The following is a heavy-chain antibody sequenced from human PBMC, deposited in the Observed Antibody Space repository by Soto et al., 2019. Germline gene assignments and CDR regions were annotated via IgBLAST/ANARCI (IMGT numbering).Heavy chain of an antibody. CDR2: ISRSSSNI. CDR1: GFTFSSYS. J-gene: IGHJ4*02. CDR3: ARAGTSLGYCSSTSCSEFDY. Sequence: EVQLVESGVALVQPGGSLRLSCAASGFTFSSYSMNWVRQAPGKGLQWVSYISRSSSNIYYADSVKGRFTISRDNAKNSLYLQMNTLTDADTAVYYCARAGTSLGYCSSTSCSEFDYWGQGTLVTVSS. V-gene: IGHV3-48*02. D-gene: IGHD2-2*01.